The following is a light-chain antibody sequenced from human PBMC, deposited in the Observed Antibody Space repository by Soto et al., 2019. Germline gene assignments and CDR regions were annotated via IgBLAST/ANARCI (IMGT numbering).Light chain of an antibody. Sequence: DIQMTQSPSSLPATVGDRVTITSRASQSVSSYLNWYQQRPGKAPKILIYAASSLQSGVPSRFSGRGSGTDCTLTISSLQPEDFQTYYCQQSYSNPETFGQGTKVDIK. CDR1: QSVSSY. CDR2: AAS. J-gene: IGKJ1*01. V-gene: IGKV1-39*01. CDR3: QQSYSNPET.